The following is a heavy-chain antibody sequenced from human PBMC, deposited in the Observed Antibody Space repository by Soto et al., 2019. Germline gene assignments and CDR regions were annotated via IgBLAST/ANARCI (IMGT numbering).Heavy chain of an antibody. J-gene: IGHJ5*02. CDR1: GYTFSNYG. CDR2: ISLYSDGT. Sequence: SVKVSCKTSGYTFSNYGITWVRQAPGQPLEWLGWISLYSDGTNYAQKFQGRVSMTTDTSTTTAYMELRSLRSDDTAAYYCARVVPGAEAWFGPWGQGTLVTVSS. V-gene: IGHV1-18*01. CDR3: ARVVPGAEAWFGP. D-gene: IGHD2-2*01.